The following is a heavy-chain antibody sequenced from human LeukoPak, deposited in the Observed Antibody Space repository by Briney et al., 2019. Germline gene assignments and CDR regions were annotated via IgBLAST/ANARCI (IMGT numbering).Heavy chain of an antibody. CDR3: AKVAAADY. Sequence: GGSLRLSCAAPGFTVSSNYMSWVRQAPGKGLEWVSVIYSGGSTNYADSVKGRFTISRDNSKNTLYLQMNSLRAEDTAVYYCAKVAAADYWGQGTLVTVSS. J-gene: IGHJ4*02. CDR1: GFTVSSNY. V-gene: IGHV3-53*01. D-gene: IGHD6-13*01. CDR2: IYSGGST.